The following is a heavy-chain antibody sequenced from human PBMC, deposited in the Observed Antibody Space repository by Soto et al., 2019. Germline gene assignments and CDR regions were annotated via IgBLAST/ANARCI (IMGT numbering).Heavy chain of an antibody. V-gene: IGHV4-39*02. J-gene: IGHJ4*02. CDR3: TREWQQLGTPFDY. D-gene: IGHD6-13*01. CDR2: ICHTGST. Sequence: QLHLQESGPGLVKPSETLSLTCTVSGVSISSSSYCWGWVRQPPGKGLEWIGSICHTGSTYYSPSLKSRATISVDSSKSQISLKVNSVTAADTAVHYCTREWQQLGTPFDYWGQGTLVTVSS. CDR1: GVSISSSSYC.